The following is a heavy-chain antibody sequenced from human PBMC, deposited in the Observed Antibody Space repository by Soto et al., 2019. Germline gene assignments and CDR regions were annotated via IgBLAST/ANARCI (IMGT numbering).Heavy chain of an antibody. V-gene: IGHV3-30*03. Sequence: VQLVESGGGVVQPGGSLRLSCAASGFTFSSYGMHWVRQAPGKGLEWVAVISYDGSNKYYADSVKGRFTISRDNSKNTLYLQMKSLGAEDTAVYYCATPLDTYGDYLVGGFGPWGQGTLVTVCS. D-gene: IGHD4-17*01. CDR2: ISYDGSNK. CDR3: ATPLDTYGDYLVGGFGP. CDR1: GFTFSSYG. J-gene: IGHJ5*02.